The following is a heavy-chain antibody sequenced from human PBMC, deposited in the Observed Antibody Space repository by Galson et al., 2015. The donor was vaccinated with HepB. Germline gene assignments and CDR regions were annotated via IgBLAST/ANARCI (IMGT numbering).Heavy chain of an antibody. V-gene: IGHV1-3*01. CDR2: VNAGNGNT. D-gene: IGHD6-13*01. CDR1: GYTFTSYA. Sequence: SCKASGYTFTSYAMHWVRQAPGQRLEWMGWVNAGNGNTKYSQKFQGRVTITRDTSASTAYMELSSLRSEDTAVYYCARSPRYSSSWYVGYWGQGTLVTVSS. J-gene: IGHJ4*02. CDR3: ARSPRYSSSWYVGY.